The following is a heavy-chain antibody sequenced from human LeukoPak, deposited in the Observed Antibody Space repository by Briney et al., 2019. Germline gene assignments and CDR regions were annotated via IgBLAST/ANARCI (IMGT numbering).Heavy chain of an antibody. CDR1: GGTFNNYA. Sequence: SVKVSCKASGGTFNNYAFNWVRQAPGQGLEWMGGITPIFGTANYAQKFQGRVTITADESTSTAYMELSSLRSEDTAVYYCARVNGDGYNPFDYWGQGTLVTVSS. J-gene: IGHJ4*02. V-gene: IGHV1-69*01. CDR2: ITPIFGTA. CDR3: ARVNGDGYNPFDY. D-gene: IGHD5-24*01.